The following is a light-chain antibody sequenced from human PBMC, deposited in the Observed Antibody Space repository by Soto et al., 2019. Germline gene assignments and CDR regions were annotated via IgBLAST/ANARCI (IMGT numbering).Light chain of an antibody. Sequence: QSVLTQPPSASGTPGQRGTISCSGRSSNIGSNYVYWYQQLPGTAPKLLIYRNNQRPSGVPDRFSGSKSGTSASLAISGLRSEDEADYYCAAWDDSLSGWVFGGGTKVTVL. V-gene: IGLV1-47*01. CDR1: SSNIGSNY. J-gene: IGLJ3*02. CDR3: AAWDDSLSGWV. CDR2: RNN.